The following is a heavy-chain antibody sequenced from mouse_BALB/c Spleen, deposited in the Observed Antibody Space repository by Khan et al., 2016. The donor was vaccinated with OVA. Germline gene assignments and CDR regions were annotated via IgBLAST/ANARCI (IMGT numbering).Heavy chain of an antibody. D-gene: IGHD1-1*01. J-gene: IGHJ2*01. CDR2: ISTGGRKI. CDR1: GLTFSSSA. CDR3: AGSITPVVAFYY. V-gene: IGHV5-9-1*01. Sequence: EVELVESGGGLVKPGGSLKLSCAASGLTFSSSAMSWVRQTPEKMLEWVATISTGGRKIYYADSVKGRFTISRDNAKNTLSLQMSSLRSEDTAMYYCAGSITPVVAFYYWGQGTTLTVSS.